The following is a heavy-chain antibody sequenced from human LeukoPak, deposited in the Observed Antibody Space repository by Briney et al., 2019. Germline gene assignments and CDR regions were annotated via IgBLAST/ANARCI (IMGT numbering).Heavy chain of an antibody. CDR2: IAHDGSVK. J-gene: IGHJ1*01. D-gene: IGHD3-10*02. V-gene: IGHV3-7*01. Sequence: GGSLRLSCAASTVIFRKYWMGWARQAPGKGLEWVANIAHDGSVKWYVDSVKGRFIISRDNARDSLYLQMNGLRVEDTAIYYCAFFVRGPQNWGQGTLVTVSS. CDR3: AFFVRGPQN. CDR1: TVIFRKYW.